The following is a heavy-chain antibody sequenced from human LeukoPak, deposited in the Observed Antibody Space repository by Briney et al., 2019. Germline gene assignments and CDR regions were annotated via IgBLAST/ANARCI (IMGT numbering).Heavy chain of an antibody. D-gene: IGHD1-26*01. CDR3: ARFSSGCSTASCHLAY. V-gene: IGHV4-59*11. CDR2: IYYTGTT. Sequence: PSETLSLTCTVSGGSLSSHYWSWIRQPPGKGLELIGHIYYTGTTFYNRSLNSRVTISLDTSRNQFSLRLTSVTAADTAVYYCARFSSGCSTASCHLAYWGQGTLVTVSS. CDR1: GGSLSSHY. J-gene: IGHJ4*02.